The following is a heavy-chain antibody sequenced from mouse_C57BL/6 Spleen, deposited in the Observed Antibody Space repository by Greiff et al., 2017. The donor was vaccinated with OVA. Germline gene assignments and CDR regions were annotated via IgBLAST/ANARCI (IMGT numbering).Heavy chain of an antibody. CDR2: ISSGSRTI. CDR3: ARSTDFDY. Sequence: EVHLVESGGGLVKPGGSLKLSCAASGFTFSDYGMHWVRQAPEKGLEWVAYISSGSRTIYYADTVKGRFTISRDNAKNTLFLQMTSLRSEDTAMYYCARSTDFDYWGQGTTLTVSS. CDR1: GFTFSDYG. J-gene: IGHJ2*01. V-gene: IGHV5-17*01.